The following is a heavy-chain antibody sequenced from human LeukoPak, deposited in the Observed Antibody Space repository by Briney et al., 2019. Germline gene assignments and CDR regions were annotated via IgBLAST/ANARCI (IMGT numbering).Heavy chain of an antibody. CDR2: IYWDDDK. D-gene: IGHD3-3*01. V-gene: IGHV2-5*02. J-gene: IGHJ3*02. CDR3: ARPVLRFLEWFDAFDI. CDR1: GFSLSTSGVG. Sequence: ESGPTLVNPTQTLTLTCTFSGFSLSTSGVGVGWIPQPPGKALECLAVIYWDDDKRYSPSLNSRLTITKDTSKNQVVLTMTNMDPVDTATYYCARPVLRFLEWFDAFDIWGQGTMVTVSS.